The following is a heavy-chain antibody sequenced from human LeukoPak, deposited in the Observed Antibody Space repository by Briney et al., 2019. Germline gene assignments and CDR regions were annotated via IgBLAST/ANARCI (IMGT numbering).Heavy chain of an antibody. J-gene: IGHJ4*02. CDR2: ISSSSSYI. CDR1: GFTFSSHS. D-gene: IGHD2-15*01. CDR3: ARDCSGGSCYRAGST. Sequence: GGSLRLSCAASGFTFSSHSMNWVRQAPGKGLEWVSSISSSSSYIYYADSVKGRFTISRDNAENSLYLQMNSLRAEDTAVYYCARDCSGGSCYRAGSTWGQGTLVTVSS. V-gene: IGHV3-21*01.